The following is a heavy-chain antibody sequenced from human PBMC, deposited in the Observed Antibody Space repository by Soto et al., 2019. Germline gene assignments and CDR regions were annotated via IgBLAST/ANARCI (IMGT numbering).Heavy chain of an antibody. CDR3: ARQGYYDSSGYYYPFYYGMDV. Sequence: SETLSLTCTVSGGSISSSSYYWGWIRQPPGKGLEWIGSIYYSGSTYYNPSLKSRVTISVDTSKNQFSLKLSSVTAADTAVYYCARQGYYDSSGYYYPFYYGMDVWGQGTTVTVSS. J-gene: IGHJ6*02. D-gene: IGHD3-22*01. CDR1: GGSISSSSYY. CDR2: IYYSGST. V-gene: IGHV4-39*01.